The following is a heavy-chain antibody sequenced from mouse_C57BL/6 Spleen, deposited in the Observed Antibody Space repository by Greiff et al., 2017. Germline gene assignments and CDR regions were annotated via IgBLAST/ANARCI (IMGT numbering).Heavy chain of an antibody. Sequence: VQLVESGPELVKPGASVKLSCKASGYTFTSYDINWVKQRPGQGLEWIGWIYPRDGSTKYNEKFKGKATLTVDTSSSTAYMELHRLTSDDSAVYFCARGGSRYYFDYWGQGTTLTVSS. CDR2: IYPRDGST. V-gene: IGHV1-85*01. CDR3: ARGGSRYYFDY. CDR1: GYTFTSYD. D-gene: IGHD1-1*02. J-gene: IGHJ2*01.